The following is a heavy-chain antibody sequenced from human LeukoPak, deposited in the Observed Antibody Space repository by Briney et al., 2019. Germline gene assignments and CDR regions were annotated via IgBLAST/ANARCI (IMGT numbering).Heavy chain of an antibody. Sequence: GGSLRLSCAASGFTFSSYSMNWVRQAPGKGLEWVSYISSSSSTIYYADSVKGRFTISRDNAKNSLYLQMNSLRAEDTAVYYCARDRSGGDVWGQGTTVTVSS. CDR1: GFTFSSYS. CDR3: ARDRSGGDV. CDR2: ISSSSSTI. V-gene: IGHV3-48*01. D-gene: IGHD3-10*01. J-gene: IGHJ6*02.